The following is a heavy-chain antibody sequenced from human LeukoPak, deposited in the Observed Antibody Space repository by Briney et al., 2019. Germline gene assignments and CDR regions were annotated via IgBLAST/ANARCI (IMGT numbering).Heavy chain of an antibody. CDR1: LLTLTNAW. CDR3: TTALGLTMIRGVLVS. CDR2: IKIKVVAETT. D-gene: IGHD3-10*01. J-gene: IGHJ4*02. Sequence: PGGSLRLSPVPSLLTLTNAWISLVRQAPRKGLEGVGRIKIKVVAETTDYAPPVKGRFFLSRDDSENTLYPQMYSLQTEDTAMYYCTTALGLTMIRGVLVSWGQGTLVTVSS. V-gene: IGHV3-15*01.